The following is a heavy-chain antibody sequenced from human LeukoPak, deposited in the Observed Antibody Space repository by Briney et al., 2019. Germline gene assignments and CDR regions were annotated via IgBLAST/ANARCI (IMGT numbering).Heavy chain of an antibody. J-gene: IGHJ4*02. CDR1: GYTFTGYY. D-gene: IGHD5-18*01. V-gene: IGHV1-2*02. CDR2: INPNSGGT. Sequence: ASVKISCKASGYTFTGYYMHWVRQAPGQGLEWMAWINPNSGGTNYAQEFQGRVTMTRDTSISTAYMELRRLRSDDTAVYYCAREGRVDSAVVLFDYWGQGTLVTVSS. CDR3: AREGRVDSAVVLFDY.